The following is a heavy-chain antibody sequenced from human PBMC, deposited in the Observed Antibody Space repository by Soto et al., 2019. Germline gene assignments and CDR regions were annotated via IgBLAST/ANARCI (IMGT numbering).Heavy chain of an antibody. D-gene: IGHD4-17*01. Sequence: QVHLVQSGAEVKKPGSSVKVSCKASGDTFSSHTISWVRQAPGQGLEWMGRIIPSLDIANYAQRFQGRVTITADKPTTTAYMELSSLTPEDTAMYYCARDTSLYGDFDFWGQGTRVAVSS. CDR3: ARDTSLYGDFDF. CDR1: GDTFSSHT. CDR2: IIPSLDIA. J-gene: IGHJ4*02. V-gene: IGHV1-69*08.